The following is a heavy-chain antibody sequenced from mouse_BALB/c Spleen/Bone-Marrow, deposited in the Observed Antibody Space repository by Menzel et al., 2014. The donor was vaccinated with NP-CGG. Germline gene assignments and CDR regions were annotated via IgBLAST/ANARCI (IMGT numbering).Heavy chain of an antibody. Sequence: EVKLVESGGGLVQPGGSRKLSCAASGFTFSSFGMYWVRQAPEKGLEWVAYISSGSSTIYYADTVMGRFTISRDNPKNTLFLQMTSLRSEDTAMYYCARSGSSSGYFDYWGQGTTLTVSS. J-gene: IGHJ2*01. CDR2: ISSGSSTI. V-gene: IGHV5-17*02. CDR1: GFTFSSFG. D-gene: IGHD1-1*01. CDR3: ARSGSSSGYFDY.